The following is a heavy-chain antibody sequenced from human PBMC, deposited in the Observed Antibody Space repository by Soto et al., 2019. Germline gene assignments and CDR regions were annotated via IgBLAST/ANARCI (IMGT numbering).Heavy chain of an antibody. V-gene: IGHV3-30-3*01. Sequence: PGGSLGLSCAASGFTFSSYGRHWVRQAPGKGLEWVAVISYDGSNKYYADSVKGRFTISRDNSKNTLYLQMNSLIDEDTAVYYCARDHIGGYDYYYYYGMDVWGQGTTVTVSS. J-gene: IGHJ6*02. CDR3: ARDHIGGYDYYYYYGMDV. CDR1: GFTFSSYG. D-gene: IGHD5-12*01. CDR2: ISYDGSNK.